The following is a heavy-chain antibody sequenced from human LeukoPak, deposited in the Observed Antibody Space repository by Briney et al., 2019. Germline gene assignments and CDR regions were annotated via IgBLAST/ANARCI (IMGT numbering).Heavy chain of an antibody. D-gene: IGHD3-22*01. CDR3: ARDQSIVARLGGY. J-gene: IGHJ4*02. CDR2: ISAYNSNT. V-gene: IGHV1-18*04. Sequence: ASVKVSCKASGYTFTGYYMHWVRQAPGQGLEWMGWISAYNSNTNYAQKLQGRVTMTTDTSTNTAYMELTSLRSDDTAVYFCARDQSIVARLGGYWGQGTLVTVSS. CDR1: GYTFTGYY.